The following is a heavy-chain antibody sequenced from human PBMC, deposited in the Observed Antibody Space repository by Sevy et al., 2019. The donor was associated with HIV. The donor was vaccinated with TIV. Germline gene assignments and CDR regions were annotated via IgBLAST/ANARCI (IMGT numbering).Heavy chain of an antibody. CDR3: AREGCTKPHDY. CDR2: LSFGCGEI. CDR1: GFTFSKYS. J-gene: IGHJ4*02. D-gene: IGHD2-8*01. V-gene: IGHV3-23*01. Sequence: GSLRLSCAASGFTFSKYSMSWVRQPPGKGLEWVSSLSFGCGEINYADSVKGRFTISRDNSKSSVYLQMNNLRPEDTAVYYCAREGCTKPHDYWVQGTLVTVSS.